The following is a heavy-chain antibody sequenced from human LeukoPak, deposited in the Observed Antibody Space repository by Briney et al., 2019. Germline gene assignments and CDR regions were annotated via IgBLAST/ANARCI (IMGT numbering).Heavy chain of an antibody. CDR3: ASYGSGSYYSYYYYYMDV. V-gene: IGHV1-2*02. CDR2: INPNSGGT. CDR1: GYTFTGYY. D-gene: IGHD3-10*01. J-gene: IGHJ6*03. Sequence: GASVKVSCKASGYTFTGYYMHWVRQAPGQGLEWMGWINPNSGGTNYAQKFQGRVTMTRDTSISTAYMELSRLRSDDTAVYYCASYGSGSYYSYYYYYMDVWGKGTTVTVSS.